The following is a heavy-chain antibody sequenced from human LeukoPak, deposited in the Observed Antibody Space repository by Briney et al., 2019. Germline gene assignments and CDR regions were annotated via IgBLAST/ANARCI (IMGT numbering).Heavy chain of an antibody. CDR3: AKRTPYSSSWLEYFQH. CDR2: IRYDGSNK. D-gene: IGHD6-13*01. V-gene: IGHV3-30*02. Sequence: PGGSLRLSCAASGFTFSSYGMHWVRQAPGKGLEWVAFIRYDGSNKYYADSVKGRFTISRDNSKNTLYLQMNSLRAEDTAVYYCAKRTPYSSSWLEYFQHWGQGTLVTVSS. CDR1: GFTFSSYG. J-gene: IGHJ1*01.